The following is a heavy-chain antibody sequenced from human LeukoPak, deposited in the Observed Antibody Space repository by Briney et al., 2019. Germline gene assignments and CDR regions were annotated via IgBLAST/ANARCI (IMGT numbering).Heavy chain of an antibody. J-gene: IGHJ5*02. CDR3: ASPRTVFGLDP. CDR1: GYTFTSYA. V-gene: IGHV1-69*05. Sequence: GASVKVSCKASGYTFTSYAISWVRQAPGQGLEWMGGIIPIFGTANYAQKFQGRVTITTDESTSTAYMELSSLRSEDTAVYYCASPRTVFGLDPWGQGTLVTVSS. CDR2: IIPIFGTA. D-gene: IGHD3-3*01.